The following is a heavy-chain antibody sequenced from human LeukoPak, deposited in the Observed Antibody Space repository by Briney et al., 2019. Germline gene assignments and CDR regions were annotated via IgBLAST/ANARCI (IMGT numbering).Heavy chain of an antibody. D-gene: IGHD1-14*01. CDR2: IKPDAAEK. CDR3: ARGVWSSRNAFDI. Sequence: PGGSLRLSCTASGFTFSSFDMNWVRQAPGKGLEWVANIKPDAAEKHYVDSVRGRFTISRDNAQNSLSLEMSSLRAEDTAVYYCARGVWSSRNAFDIWGQGTMVTVSS. CDR1: GFTFSSFD. V-gene: IGHV3-7*01. J-gene: IGHJ3*02.